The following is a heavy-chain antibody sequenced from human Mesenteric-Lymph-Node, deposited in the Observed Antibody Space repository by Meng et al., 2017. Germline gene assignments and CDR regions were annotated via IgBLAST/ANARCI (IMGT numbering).Heavy chain of an antibody. CDR2: IKQDGSEK. CDR3: AKDPGYCSGGSCYFSEYYYYYYGMDV. V-gene: IGHV3-7*01. J-gene: IGHJ6*02. Sequence: SSHWWSWVRRPPGKGLEWVANIKQDGSEKYYVDSVKGRFTISRDNAKNSLYLQMNSLRAEDTAVYYCAKDPGYCSGGSCYFSEYYYYYYGMDVWGQGTTVTVSS. D-gene: IGHD2-15*01. CDR1: SSHW.